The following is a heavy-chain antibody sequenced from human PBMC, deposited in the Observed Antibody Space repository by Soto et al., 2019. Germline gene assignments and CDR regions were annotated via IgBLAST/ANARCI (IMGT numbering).Heavy chain of an antibody. CDR3: ARDGNPICSGGSCYPNGMDV. CDR1: GFTFSSYA. J-gene: IGHJ6*02. V-gene: IGHV3-30-3*01. Sequence: GGSLRLSCAASGFTFSSYAMHWVRQAPGKGLEWVAVISYDGSNKYYADSVKGRFTISRDNSKNTLYLQMNSLRAEDTAVYYCARDGNPICSGGSCYPNGMDVWGQGTTVTVSS. CDR2: ISYDGSNK. D-gene: IGHD2-15*01.